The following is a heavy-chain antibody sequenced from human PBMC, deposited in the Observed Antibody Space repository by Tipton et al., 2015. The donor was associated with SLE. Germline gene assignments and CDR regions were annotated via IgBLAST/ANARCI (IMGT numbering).Heavy chain of an antibody. Sequence: TLSLTCTVSGDSMRDTTYYWGWIRQPPGKGLEWIGNVYYSGSTYYTPSLKSRVTISLDKSKNHLSLKLTSATAADTAVYYCATITGTTFDYWGQGTLVTVSS. D-gene: IGHD1-20*01. CDR2: VYYSGST. J-gene: IGHJ4*02. CDR3: ATITGTTFDY. V-gene: IGHV4-39*07. CDR1: GDSMRDTTYY.